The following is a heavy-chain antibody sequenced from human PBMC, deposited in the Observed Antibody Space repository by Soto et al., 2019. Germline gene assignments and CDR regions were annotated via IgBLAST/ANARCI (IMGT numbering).Heavy chain of an antibody. J-gene: IGHJ6*02. CDR2: ISSGSVYI. CDR1: GFTFSTYN. CDR3: ARDKSVYSGYDSFDGMDV. Sequence: EVQLVESGGGLVKPGGSLRLSCAAAGFTFSTYNMNWVRQAPGKGLEWVSSISSGSVYIYDADSVKGRFTISRDNAKNSLYLQMNSLRAEDTAVYYCARDKSVYSGYDSFDGMDVWGQGTTVTVSS. D-gene: IGHD5-12*01. V-gene: IGHV3-21*06.